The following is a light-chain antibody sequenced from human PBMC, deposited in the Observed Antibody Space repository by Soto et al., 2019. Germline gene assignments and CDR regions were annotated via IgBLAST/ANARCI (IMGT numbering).Light chain of an antibody. CDR3: QHYSNTQQT. CDR2: GAS. V-gene: IGKV3-20*01. CDR1: QTIGRNY. J-gene: IGKJ1*01. Sequence: EIVLTHSPGTLSLSPGEGATLSCRASQTIGRNYLAWFQQKHGQAPRLLIYGASTRATGVPDRFTGGGSGKDLALAVSRLEPEDFGVYYCQHYSNTQQTLGQRAKVDIK.